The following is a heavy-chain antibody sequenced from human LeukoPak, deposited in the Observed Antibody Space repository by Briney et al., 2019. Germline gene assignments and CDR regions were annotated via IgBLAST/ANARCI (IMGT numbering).Heavy chain of an antibody. CDR2: IYHSGST. Sequence: SETLSLTCAVSGYSISSGYYWGWIRQPPGKGLEWIGSIYHSGSTYYNPSLKSRVTISVDTSKNQFSLKLSSVTAADTAVYYCARDGGYGDYPPGYWGQGTLVTVSS. J-gene: IGHJ4*02. CDR1: GYSISSGYY. CDR3: ARDGGYGDYPPGY. V-gene: IGHV4-38-2*02. D-gene: IGHD4-17*01.